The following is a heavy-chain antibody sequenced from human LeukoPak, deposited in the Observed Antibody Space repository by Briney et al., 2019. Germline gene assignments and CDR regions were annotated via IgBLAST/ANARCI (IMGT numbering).Heavy chain of an antibody. CDR3: SRGRADGYSGYDFGDY. CDR1: GYTFTGYY. CDR2: INPNSGGT. D-gene: IGHD5-12*01. J-gene: IGHJ4*02. V-gene: IGHV1-2*02. Sequence: ASVKVSCKASGYTFTGYYMHWVRQAPGQGIEWMGWINPNSGGTDYAQKFQGRVTMARDTSISTAYMELSSLTSDDTAVYYCSRGRADGYSGYDFGDYWGQGTLVTVSS.